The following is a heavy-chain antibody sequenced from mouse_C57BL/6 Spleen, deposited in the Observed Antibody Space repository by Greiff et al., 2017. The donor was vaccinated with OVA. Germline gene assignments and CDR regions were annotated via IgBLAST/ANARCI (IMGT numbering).Heavy chain of an antibody. D-gene: IGHD1-3*01. V-gene: IGHV5-9-1*02. CDR2: ISSGGDYI. CDR1: GFTFSSYA. CDR3: TREGVAPRRYWYFDV. Sequence: EVQLVESGEGLVKPGGSLKLSCAASGFTFSSYAMSWVRQTPEKRLEWVAYISSGGDYIYYADTVKGRFTISRDNARNTLYLQMSSLKSEDTAMYYCTREGVAPRRYWYFDVWGTGTTVTVSS. J-gene: IGHJ1*03.